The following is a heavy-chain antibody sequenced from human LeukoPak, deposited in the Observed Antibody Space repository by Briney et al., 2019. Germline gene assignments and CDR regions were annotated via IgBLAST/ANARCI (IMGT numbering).Heavy chain of an antibody. CDR2: IHYSGTP. J-gene: IGHJ4*02. D-gene: IGHD3-10*01. CDR3: ARSGSGTYYSGTFDY. V-gene: IGHV4-39*01. CDR1: GGSISSGNYY. Sequence: SETLSLTCTVSGGSISSGNYYWAWIRQPPGTGQEWIASIHYSGTPYYNPSLKSRVTISVDTSKNQFSLKLSSVTAADTAVYYCARSGSGTYYSGTFDYWGQGTLVTVSS.